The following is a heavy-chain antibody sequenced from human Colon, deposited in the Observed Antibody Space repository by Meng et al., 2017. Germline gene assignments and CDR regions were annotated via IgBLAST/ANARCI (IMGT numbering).Heavy chain of an antibody. CDR3: ARDRNGGYFDI. CDR2: ISGGSRYM. J-gene: IGHJ4*03. V-gene: IGHV3-21*06. D-gene: IGHD2-8*01. Sequence: GGSLRLSCVASGFTFSYYTMNWVRQAPGKGREWVSAISGGSRYMYYGDSMKGRFTISRDDAKGSLFLQMSSLRVEDTGIYFCARDRNGGYFDIGGRGTVVTVSS. CDR1: GFTFSYYT.